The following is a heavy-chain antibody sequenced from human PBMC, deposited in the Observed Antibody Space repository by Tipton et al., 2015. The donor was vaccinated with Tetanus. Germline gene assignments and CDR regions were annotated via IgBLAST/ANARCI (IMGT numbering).Heavy chain of an antibody. CDR2: ISSTTAYI. V-gene: IGHV3-21*01. CDR3: ASGSALDY. CDR1: GFIFSGYS. J-gene: IGHJ4*02. Sequence: SLRLSCEVSGFIFSGYSMNWVRQAPGKGLEWVASISSTTAYIYYADSLKGRFTISRDNAKNSLYLQMNSLRADDTGVYYCASGSALDYWGQGTLVTVSS. D-gene: IGHD6-25*01.